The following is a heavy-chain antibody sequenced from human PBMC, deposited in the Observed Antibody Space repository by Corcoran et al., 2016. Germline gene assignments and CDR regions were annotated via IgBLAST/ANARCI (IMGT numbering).Heavy chain of an antibody. V-gene: IGHV1-2*02. CDR1: GYTFTGYY. D-gene: IGHD3-3*01. J-gene: IGHJ6*02. Sequence: QVQLVQSGAEVKKPGASVKVSCKASGYTFTGYYMHWVRQAPGQGLEWMGWINPNSGGTNYAQKFQGRVTMTRDTSISTAYMELSRLRSDDTAVYYCERDLEGVWGDFWSGYYSGYYGMDVWGQGTTVTVSS. CDR3: ERDLEGVWGDFWSGYYSGYYGMDV. CDR2: INPNSGGT.